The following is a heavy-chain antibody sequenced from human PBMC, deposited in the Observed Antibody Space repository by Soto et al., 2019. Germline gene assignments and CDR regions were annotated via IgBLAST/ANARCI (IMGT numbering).Heavy chain of an antibody. CDR2: ISGSDGSI. Sequence: GGSLRLSCAASGFTFSSYAMSWVRQAPGKGLEWVSAISGSDGSIYYADSVKGRFTISRDNAKNTLYLQMNSLRAEDTAVYYCARDRGYCSSTSCRRYFDYWGQGTLVTVSS. CDR3: ARDRGYCSSTSCRRYFDY. D-gene: IGHD2-2*01. J-gene: IGHJ4*02. CDR1: GFTFSSYA. V-gene: IGHV3-23*01.